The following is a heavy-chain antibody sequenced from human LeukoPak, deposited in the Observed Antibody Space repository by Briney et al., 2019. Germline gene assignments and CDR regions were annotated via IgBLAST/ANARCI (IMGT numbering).Heavy chain of an antibody. CDR3: AKCFRTTVTTVDY. J-gene: IGHJ4*02. Sequence: GGSLRLSCAASGLTFSSYAMSWVRQAPGKGLEWVSAISASGGSTYYADSVKGRFTISRDNSKNALFMQMNSLRAEDTAIYYCAKCFRTTVTTVDYWGQGTLVTVSS. V-gene: IGHV3-23*01. CDR2: ISASGGST. CDR1: GLTFSSYA. D-gene: IGHD4-17*01.